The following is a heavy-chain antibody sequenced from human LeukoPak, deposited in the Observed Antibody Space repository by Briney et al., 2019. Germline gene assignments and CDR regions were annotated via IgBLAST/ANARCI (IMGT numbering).Heavy chain of an antibody. CDR1: GGSISSSSYA. D-gene: IGHD3-22*01. CDR3: ARLVSDSSGYYNFDY. J-gene: IGHJ4*02. Sequence: SETLSLTCTVSGGSISSSSYAWGWIRQPPGKGLEWIGSMYYSGSTHHNPFHKSRVTVSVDTSKNQFSLKLSSVTAADTAVYYCARLVSDSSGYYNFDYWGQGTLVTVSS. CDR2: MYYSGST. V-gene: IGHV4-39*01.